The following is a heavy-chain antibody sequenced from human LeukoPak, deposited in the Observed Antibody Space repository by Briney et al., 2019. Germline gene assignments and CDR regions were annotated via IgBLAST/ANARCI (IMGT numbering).Heavy chain of an antibody. CDR1: GGSISSGGYS. Sequence: PSETLSLTCTVSGGSISSGGYSWSWIRQPPGKGLEWIGYIYHSGSTYYNPSLKSRVTISVDRSKNQFSLKLSSVTAADTAVYYCAREEQQLEGFDYWGQGTLVTVSS. CDR2: IYHSGST. J-gene: IGHJ4*02. D-gene: IGHD6-13*01. V-gene: IGHV4-30-2*01. CDR3: AREEQQLEGFDY.